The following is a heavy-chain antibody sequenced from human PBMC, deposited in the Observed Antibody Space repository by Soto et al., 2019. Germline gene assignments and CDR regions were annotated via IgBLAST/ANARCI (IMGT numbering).Heavy chain of an antibody. CDR3: ARHGFGPLHGLVDV. CDR1: GGSITNYY. CDR2: INYDGYS. Sequence: QVQLQESGPGLVKPSETLSLTCTVSGGSITNYYCSWFRQPPGKGLEWIGYINYDGYSAYNLSLKGQITLSMDGSETQFPLMLESGTATDTAVYYCARHGFGPLHGLVDVWGPGTTVIVSS. J-gene: IGHJ6*02. D-gene: IGHD3-10*01. V-gene: IGHV4-59*08.